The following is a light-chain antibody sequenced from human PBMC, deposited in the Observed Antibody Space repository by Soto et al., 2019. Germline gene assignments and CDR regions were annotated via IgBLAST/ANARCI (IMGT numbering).Light chain of an antibody. V-gene: IGLV2-23*01. Sequence: QSALTQPASVSGSPGQSITISCTGTSSDVGSYNLVSWYQQHPGKAPKLMIYEGSKRPSGVSIRFSGSKSGNTASLTISGLQAEDEADYYCCSYADSSTYVFGTVTKLTVL. J-gene: IGLJ1*01. CDR2: EGS. CDR3: CSYADSSTYV. CDR1: SSDVGSYNL.